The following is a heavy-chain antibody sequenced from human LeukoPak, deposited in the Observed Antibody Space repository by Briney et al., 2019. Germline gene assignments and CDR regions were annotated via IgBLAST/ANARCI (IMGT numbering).Heavy chain of an antibody. V-gene: IGHV1-18*01. CDR2: ISAYNGNT. CDR3: ARDQNYYGSGGYHLWDY. J-gene: IGHJ4*02. CDR1: GYTFTSYG. Sequence: ASVKVSCKASGYTFTSYGISWVRQAPGQGLEWMGWISAYNGNTNYAQKLQGRVTMTTDTSTSTAYMELRSLRSDDTAVYYCARDQNYYGSGGYHLWDYWGQGTLVTVSS. D-gene: IGHD3-10*01.